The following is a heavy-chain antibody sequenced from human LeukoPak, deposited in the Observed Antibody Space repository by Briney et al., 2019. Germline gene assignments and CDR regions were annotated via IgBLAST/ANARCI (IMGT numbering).Heavy chain of an antibody. Sequence: GGSLRLSCATSGFTFNRFGMHWVRQAPGKGLEWVAVIWYDGSNKDYADSVKGRFTISRDNSKNTLYLQMSGLRAEDTAVYYCATSAHIEVGTAPPLDYWAREPWSPSPQ. V-gene: IGHV3-33*01. J-gene: IGHJ4*02. CDR2: IWYDGSNK. D-gene: IGHD2-21*02. CDR3: ATSAHIEVGTAPPLDY. CDR1: GFTFNRFG.